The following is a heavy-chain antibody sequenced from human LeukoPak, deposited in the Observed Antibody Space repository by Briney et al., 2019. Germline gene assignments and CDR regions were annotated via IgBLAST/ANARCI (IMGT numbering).Heavy chain of an antibody. CDR3: STAGFD. CDR2: IKSKTDGRTI. J-gene: IGHJ1*01. CDR1: GVTFSTAW. Sequence: PGGSLRLSCAASGVTFSTAWMAWFRQAPGKGLEWLGRIKSKTDGRTIDYAVPVKGRFTVSRDDSKNTLYLQMSSLKTEDTAVYYCSTAGFDWGQGILVTVSS. D-gene: IGHD3-9*01. V-gene: IGHV3-15*01.